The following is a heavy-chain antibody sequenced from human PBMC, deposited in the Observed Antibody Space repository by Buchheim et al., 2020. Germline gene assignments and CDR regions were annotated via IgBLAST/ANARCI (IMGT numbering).Heavy chain of an antibody. CDR1: GFTFSSYG. V-gene: IGHV3-33*01. CDR3: ARGYYDSSGYMGMDV. CDR2: IWYDGSNK. D-gene: IGHD3-22*01. Sequence: QVQLVESGGGVVQPGRSLRLSCAASGFTFSSYGMHWVRQAPGKGLEWVAVIWYDGSNKYYADSGKGGFTISRDNSKNTLYLQMNSLRAEDTAVYYCARGYYDSSGYMGMDVWGQGTT. J-gene: IGHJ6*02.